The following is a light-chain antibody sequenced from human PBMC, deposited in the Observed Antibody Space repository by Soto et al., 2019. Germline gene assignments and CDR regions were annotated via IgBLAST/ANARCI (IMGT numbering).Light chain of an antibody. V-gene: IGKV3-20*01. CDR1: QSVSSSY. CDR2: GAS. J-gene: IGKJ1*01. CDR3: QKYGSSPWT. Sequence: EIVLTQSPGTLSLSPGERDTLSCRASQSVSSSYLAWYQQKPGQAPRRLIYGASSRATGIPDRFSGSGSGTDFTLTISRLEPEDFAVYYCQKYGSSPWTFGQGTKVEIK.